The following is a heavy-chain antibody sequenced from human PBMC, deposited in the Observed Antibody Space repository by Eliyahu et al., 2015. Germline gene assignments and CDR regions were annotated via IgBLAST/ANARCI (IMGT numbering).Heavy chain of an antibody. V-gene: IGHV2-5*01. CDR3: AHTPTAMAGGPFDY. J-gene: IGHJ4*02. Sequence: SLKSRLTITKDTSKNQVVLTMTNMDPVDTATYYCAHTPTAMAGGPFDYWGQGTLVTVSS. D-gene: IGHD5-18*01.